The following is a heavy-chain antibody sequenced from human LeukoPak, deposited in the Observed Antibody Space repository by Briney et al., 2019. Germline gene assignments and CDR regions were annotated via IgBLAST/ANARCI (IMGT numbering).Heavy chain of an antibody. CDR1: GGSISSYY. J-gene: IGHJ4*02. V-gene: IGHV4-59*01. Sequence: SETLSLTCTVSGGSISSYYWSWIRQPPGKGLEWIGYIYYSGSTNYNPSLKSRVTISVDTSKNQFSLKLSSVTAADTAVYYCARRESTGWSFDYWGQGTLVTVSS. D-gene: IGHD6-19*01. CDR3: ARRESTGWSFDY. CDR2: IYYSGST.